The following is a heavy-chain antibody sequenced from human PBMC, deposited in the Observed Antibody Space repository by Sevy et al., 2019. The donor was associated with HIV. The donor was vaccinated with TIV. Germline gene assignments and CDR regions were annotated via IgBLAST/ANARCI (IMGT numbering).Heavy chain of an antibody. CDR3: ARLADWGAGRYFDY. J-gene: IGHJ4*02. Sequence: SETLSLTCTVSGGSISSYYWSWIRQPPGKGLEWIGDIYYSGSTNYNPSLNSRVTISVDTSKNQFSLKLSSVTAADTAIYCCARLADWGAGRYFDYWGQGTLVTVSS. CDR1: GGSISSYY. D-gene: IGHD3-10*01. V-gene: IGHV4-59*08. CDR2: IYYSGST.